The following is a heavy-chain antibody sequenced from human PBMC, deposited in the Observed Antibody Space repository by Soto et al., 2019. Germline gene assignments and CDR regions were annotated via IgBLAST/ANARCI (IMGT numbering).Heavy chain of an antibody. CDR2: TYYRSKWFN. J-gene: IGHJ4*02. CDR3: ATAKLLLPWLFDY. D-gene: IGHD2-15*01. V-gene: IGHV6-1*01. Sequence: SQTLSLTCAISGDSVSRNSAAWSWIRQSPSRGLEWLGRTYYRSKWFNDSALFVKSRITINPDTSKNQFSLQLNSVTPEDTAVYYCATAKLLLPWLFDYWGQGTLVTVPS. CDR1: GDSVSRNSAA.